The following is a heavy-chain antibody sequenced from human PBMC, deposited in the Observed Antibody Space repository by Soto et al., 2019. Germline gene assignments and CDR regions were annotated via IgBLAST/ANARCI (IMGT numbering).Heavy chain of an antibody. D-gene: IGHD4-17*01. Sequence: GGSLRLSCAVSGFTFSGAWMTWVRQAPGKGLEWVGRIKRKIDGETTDYAAPVKGRFTISRDESKNTLYLQMNSLKTEDTAMYYCNIGTGLTVTDYWGQGALVTVYS. CDR3: NIGTGLTVTDY. V-gene: IGHV3-15*01. J-gene: IGHJ4*02. CDR2: IKRKIDGETT. CDR1: GFTFSGAW.